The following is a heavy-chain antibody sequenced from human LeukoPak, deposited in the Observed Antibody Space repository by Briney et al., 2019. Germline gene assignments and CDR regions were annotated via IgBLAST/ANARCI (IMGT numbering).Heavy chain of an antibody. CDR3: AREWGSITIFGARTGWFDP. J-gene: IGHJ5*02. CDR2: IYASGST. V-gene: IGHV4-61*02. CDR1: GGSISSGSYY. D-gene: IGHD3-3*01. Sequence: SETLSLTRTVSGGSISSGSYYWSWIRQPAGKGLEWIGRIYASGSTNYNPSLKSRVTISVDTSKNQFSLKLSSVTAADTAVYYCAREWGSITIFGARTGWFDPWGQGTLVTVSS.